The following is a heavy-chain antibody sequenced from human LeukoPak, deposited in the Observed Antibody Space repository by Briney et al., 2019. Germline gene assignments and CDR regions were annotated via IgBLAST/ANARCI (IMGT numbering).Heavy chain of an antibody. CDR1: GGSISSYY. J-gene: IGHJ5*02. V-gene: IGHV4-59*01. Sequence: SETLSLTCTVFGGSISSYYWSRIRQPPGKGLEWIGYVYYSGSTNYNPSLKSRVTISVDTSKNQFSLKLSSVTAADTAVYYCARDSGNWFDPWGQGTLVTVSS. CDR3: ARDSGNWFDP. D-gene: IGHD1-26*01. CDR2: VYYSGST.